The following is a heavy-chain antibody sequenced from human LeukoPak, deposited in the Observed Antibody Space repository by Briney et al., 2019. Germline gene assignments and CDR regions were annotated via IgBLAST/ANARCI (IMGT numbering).Heavy chain of an antibody. CDR1: GFTFSVYG. D-gene: IGHD2-2*01. J-gene: IGHJ4*02. CDR2: TRYDGTDK. V-gene: IGHV3-30*02. Sequence: PGGSLRLSCAASGFTFSVYGTHWVRQAPGKGLEWVAFTRYDGTDKYYADSVRGRFTISRDNSKNTLYLQMNSLRAEDTAVYYCAKGKCSSNSCYVFDYWGQGTLVTVSS. CDR3: AKGKCSSNSCYVFDY.